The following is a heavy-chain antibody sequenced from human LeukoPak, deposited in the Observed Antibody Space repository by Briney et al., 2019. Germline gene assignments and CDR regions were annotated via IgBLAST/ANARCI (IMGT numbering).Heavy chain of an antibody. D-gene: IGHD1-26*01. Sequence: GGSLRLSCAASGFTFSSYEMNWVRQAPGKGLEWVSYISSSGSTIYYADSVKGRFTISRDNAKNSLYLQMNSLRAEDTAVYYCARGIATRDYFDCWGQGTLVTVSS. CDR3: ARGIATRDYFDC. J-gene: IGHJ4*02. V-gene: IGHV3-48*03. CDR2: ISSSGSTI. CDR1: GFTFSSYE.